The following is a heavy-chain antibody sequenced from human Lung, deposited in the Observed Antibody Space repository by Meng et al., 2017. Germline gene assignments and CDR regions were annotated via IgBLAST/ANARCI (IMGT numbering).Heavy chain of an antibody. V-gene: IGHV3-15*01. CDR3: ATGAAAADH. CDR1: GFSFTDAW. D-gene: IGHD6-13*01. J-gene: IGHJ4*02. Sequence: EGQLWEVWGGLVKPGGSLRLSCVASGFSFTDAWMSWVRQAPGKGLEWVGRIKSNSDGGTTDYAAPVKGRFTISRDDSKNTLYLQMNSLITEDTAVYFCATGAAAADHWGQGTLVTVSS. CDR2: IKSNSDGGTT.